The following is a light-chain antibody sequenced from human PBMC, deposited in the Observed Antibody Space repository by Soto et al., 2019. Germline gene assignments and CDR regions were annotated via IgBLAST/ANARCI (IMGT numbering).Light chain of an antibody. CDR3: CSYAGSSTYV. CDR1: SIDVGSYNL. V-gene: IGLV2-23*01. J-gene: IGLJ1*01. CDR2: EGS. Sequence: QSALTQPASVSGSPGQSITISCTGTSIDVGSYNLVSWYQQHPGKAPKLMIYEGSKRPSGVSNRFSGSKSGKTSSLTISGLQAEDEADYYCCSYAGSSTYVFGTGTKLTVL.